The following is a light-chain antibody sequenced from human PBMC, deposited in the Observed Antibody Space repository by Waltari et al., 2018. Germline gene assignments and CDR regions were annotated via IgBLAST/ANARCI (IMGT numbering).Light chain of an antibody. CDR1: QSVRRS. Sequence: EIVLTQSPGTLSLSPGERVTLSCRASQSVRRSLPWYQQKPGQAPRLLIYDASSRATGIPDRFSGSGSGTDFSLTISRLEPEDSAVYYCQKYVSLPATFGQGTKVEIK. V-gene: IGKV3-20*01. CDR3: QKYVSLPAT. J-gene: IGKJ1*01. CDR2: DAS.